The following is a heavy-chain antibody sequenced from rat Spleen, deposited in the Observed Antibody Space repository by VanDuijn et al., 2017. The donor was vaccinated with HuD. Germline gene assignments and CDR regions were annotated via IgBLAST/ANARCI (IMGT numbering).Heavy chain of an antibody. CDR2: IHYEGSST. J-gene: IGHJ2*01. D-gene: IGHD1-1*01. CDR3: ARHPDYSNYFDY. V-gene: IGHV5-22*01. Sequence: EVQLVESGGGLVQPGGSMNLSCAASGFTFSDYYMAWVRQTPKKGLEWVASIHYEGSSTYYRDAVKGRFTISRDNAKSTLYLQMDSLRSEDTATYYCARHPDYSNYFDYWGQGVMVTVSS. CDR1: GFTFSDYY.